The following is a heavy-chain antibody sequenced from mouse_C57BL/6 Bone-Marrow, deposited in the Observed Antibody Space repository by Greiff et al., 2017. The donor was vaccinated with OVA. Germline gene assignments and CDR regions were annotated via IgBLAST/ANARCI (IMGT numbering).Heavy chain of an antibody. CDR1: GYTFTSYW. D-gene: IGHD1-2*01. CDR3: ARDYGLDY. V-gene: IGHV1-69*01. CDR2: IDPSDSYT. J-gene: IGHJ2*01. Sequence: VQLKQPGAELVMPGASVKLSCKASGYTFTSYWMHWVKQRPGQGLEWIGEIDPSDSYTNYNQKFKGKSTLTVDKSSSTAYMQLSSLTSEDSAVYYCARDYGLDYWGQGTTLTVSS.